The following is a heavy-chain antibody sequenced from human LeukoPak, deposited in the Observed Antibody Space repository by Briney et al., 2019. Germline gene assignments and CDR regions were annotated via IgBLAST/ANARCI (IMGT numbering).Heavy chain of an antibody. V-gene: IGHV3-20*01. CDR3: ARDRSYGSFDF. CDR1: GFTFDDHG. Sequence: GGSLRLSCAASGFTFDDHGMNWVRQAPGKGLEWVSGINWNGGSTFYADSVKGRFTISRDNAKNALYLQMNSPTVEDTALYHCARDRSYGSFDFWGQGTLVTVSS. J-gene: IGHJ4*02. CDR2: INWNGGST. D-gene: IGHD5-18*01.